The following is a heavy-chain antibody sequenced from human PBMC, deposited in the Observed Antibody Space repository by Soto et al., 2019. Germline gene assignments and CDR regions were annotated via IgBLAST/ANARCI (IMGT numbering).Heavy chain of an antibody. J-gene: IGHJ6*02. D-gene: IGHD2-2*01. V-gene: IGHV1-69*01. CDR3: ARSQGSSTSLEIYYYYYYGMDV. CDR1: GGTFSSYA. CDR2: IIPISETT. Sequence: QVQLVQSGAEVXXPGXSXXVXXKASGGTFSSYAISWVRQAPGQGLEWMGGIIPISETTNYAQKFQGRVTITADESKSTAYMELSSLRSEDTAVYYCARSQGSSTSLEIYYYYYYGMDVWGQGTTVTVSS.